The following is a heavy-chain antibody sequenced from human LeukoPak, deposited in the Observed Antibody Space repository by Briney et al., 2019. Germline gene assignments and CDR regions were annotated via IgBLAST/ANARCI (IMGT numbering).Heavy chain of an antibody. D-gene: IGHD5-18*01. J-gene: IGHJ4*02. CDR3: ATVRGYSYGYYFDY. Sequence: ASVTVSCKVSGYTLTELSMHWVRQAPGKGLEWMGGFDPEDGETIYAQKFQGRVTMTEDTSTDTAYMELSSLRSEDTAVYYCATVRGYSYGYYFDYWGQGTLVTVSS. V-gene: IGHV1-24*01. CDR1: GYTLTELS. CDR2: FDPEDGET.